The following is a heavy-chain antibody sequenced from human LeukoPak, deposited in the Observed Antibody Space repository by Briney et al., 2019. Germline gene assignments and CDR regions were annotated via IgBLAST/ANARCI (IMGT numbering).Heavy chain of an antibody. Sequence: SETLSLTCTVSGGSISSGSYYWGWIRQPPGKGLEWIGTMYYSESSYCNPSLKTRVTISVDTSKNQFSLKLSSVTAADTAVYYCARRRAATIDYWGQGTLVTVSS. V-gene: IGHV4-39*01. D-gene: IGHD6-25*01. CDR1: GGSISSGSYY. J-gene: IGHJ4*02. CDR2: MYYSESS. CDR3: ARRRAATIDY.